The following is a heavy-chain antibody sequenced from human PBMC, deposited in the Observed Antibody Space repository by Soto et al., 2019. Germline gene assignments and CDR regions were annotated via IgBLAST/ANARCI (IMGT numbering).Heavy chain of an antibody. D-gene: IGHD1-1*01. CDR1: GGSFSGYY. CDR2: INHSGST. J-gene: IGHJ4*02. CDR3: ARERESETGTDFDY. Sequence: SETLSLTCAVYGGSFSGYYWSWIRQPPGKGLEWIGEINHSGSTNYNPSLKSRVTISVDTSKNQFSLMLSFVTAADTAVYYCARERESETGTDFDYWGQGTLVTVSS. V-gene: IGHV4-34*01.